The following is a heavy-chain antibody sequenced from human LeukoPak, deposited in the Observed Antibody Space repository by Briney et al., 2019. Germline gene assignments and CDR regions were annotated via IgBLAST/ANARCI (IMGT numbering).Heavy chain of an antibody. J-gene: IGHJ4*02. D-gene: IGHD1-1*01. CDR3: ARQNMEIQLEDDWDY. CDR1: GGSISSSSYY. V-gene: IGHV4-39*07. Sequence: PSETLSLTCTVSGGSISSSSYYWGWIRQPPGKGLEWIGSIYYSGSTNYNPSLKSRVTISVDTSKNQFSLKLSSVTAADTAVYYCARQNMEIQLEDDWDYWGQGTLVTVSS. CDR2: IYYSGST.